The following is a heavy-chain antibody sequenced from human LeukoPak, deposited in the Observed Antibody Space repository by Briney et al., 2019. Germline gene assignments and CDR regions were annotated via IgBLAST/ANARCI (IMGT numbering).Heavy chain of an antibody. D-gene: IGHD6-13*01. CDR2: ISAYNGNT. J-gene: IGHJ4*02. CDR3: ARDSHLSLIAAAGTGPWYFDY. V-gene: IGHV1-18*01. CDR1: GYTFTSYG. Sequence: ASVKVSCKASGYTFTSYGISWVRQAPGQGLEWVGWISAYNGNTNYAQKLQGRVTMTTDTSTSTAYMELRSLRSDDTAVYYCARDSHLSLIAAAGTGPWYFDYWGQGTLVIVSS.